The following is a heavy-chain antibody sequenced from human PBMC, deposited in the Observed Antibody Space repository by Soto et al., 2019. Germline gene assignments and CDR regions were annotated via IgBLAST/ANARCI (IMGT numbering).Heavy chain of an antibody. Sequence: TSETLSLTCTVSGDSISTDYWSLIRQSPGKGLEWIGFIYYGGSTNYNPSLKSRVTLSVDTPKNQFSLKLSSVTAADTAVYYCAKNWNWGSLVHWGQGTLVTVSS. V-gene: IGHV4-59*08. CDR1: GDSISTDY. J-gene: IGHJ4*02. CDR2: IYYGGST. D-gene: IGHD7-27*01. CDR3: AKNWNWGSLVH.